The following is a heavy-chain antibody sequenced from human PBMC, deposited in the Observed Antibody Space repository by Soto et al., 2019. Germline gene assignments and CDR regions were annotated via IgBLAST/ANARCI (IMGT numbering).Heavy chain of an antibody. J-gene: IGHJ4*02. Sequence: GEALKISCKGSGYSFTSYWISWVRQMPGKGLEWMGRIDPSDSYTNYSPSFQGHVAISADKSISTAYLQWSSLKASDTAMYYCGRYPNYGSGRIGWGQGTLVTVSS. CDR3: GRYPNYGSGRIG. CDR2: IDPSDSYT. CDR1: GYSFTSYW. D-gene: IGHD3-10*01. V-gene: IGHV5-10-1*01.